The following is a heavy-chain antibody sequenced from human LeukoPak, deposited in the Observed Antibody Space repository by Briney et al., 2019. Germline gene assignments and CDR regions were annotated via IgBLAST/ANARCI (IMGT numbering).Heavy chain of an antibody. J-gene: IGHJ4*02. V-gene: IGHV3-74*01. CDR3: ARDGRSYGPVDY. CDR2: IKSDGTTT. CDR1: GFTFSDYW. D-gene: IGHD3-10*01. Sequence: GGSLRLSCAASGFTFSDYWMHWVRQVPGKGLVWVSRIKSDGTTTNYAGSVKGRFTVSRDNSKNTLYLQMNSLRAEDTAVYYCARDGRSYGPVDYWGQGTLVTVSS.